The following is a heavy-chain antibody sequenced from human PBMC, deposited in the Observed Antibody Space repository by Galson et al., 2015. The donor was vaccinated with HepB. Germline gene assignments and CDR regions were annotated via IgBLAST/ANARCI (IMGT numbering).Heavy chain of an antibody. D-gene: IGHD4-17*01. V-gene: IGHV2-5*01. J-gene: IGHJ4*02. CDR2: IYWNDDK. CDR1: GFSLSNNGMG. CDR3: ARGTTVATHSLDH. Sequence: PALVKPTQTLTLTCTFSGFSLSNNGMGVGWIRQPPGKALEWLALIYWNDDKRYSPSLRSRLTIAKDTSKNQVVLTLTNVDPLDTGTYYCARGTTVATHSLDHWGQGTLVPVSS.